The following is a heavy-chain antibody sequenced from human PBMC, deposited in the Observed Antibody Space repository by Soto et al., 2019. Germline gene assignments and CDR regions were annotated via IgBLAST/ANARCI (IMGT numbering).Heavy chain of an antibody. D-gene: IGHD6-19*01. J-gene: IGHJ4*02. V-gene: IGHV3-48*02. CDR2: INSRSDSI. CDR1: GFTFGTYA. CDR3: ARDRSGIGWPLFDF. Sequence: EVHLVESGGGLVQPEGSLRLSCAASGFTFGTYAMNWVRQAPGKGLEWVSFINSRSDSIYYADSVKGRFTISRDNAKNSLYLQMNSLRDEDTAVYYCARDRSGIGWPLFDFWGQGSLVTVSS.